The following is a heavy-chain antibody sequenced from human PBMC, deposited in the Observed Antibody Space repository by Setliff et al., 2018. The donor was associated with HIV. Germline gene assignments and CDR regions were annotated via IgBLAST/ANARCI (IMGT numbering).Heavy chain of an antibody. V-gene: IGHV4-34*01. CDR2: INHSGST. Sequence: KPSETLSLTCAVYGGSFSGYYWSWIRQPPGKGLEWIGEINHSGSTNYNPSLKSRVTISVDTSKNQFSLKLSSVTAADTAVYYCARGGGSDPFDYWGQGTLVTVSS. J-gene: IGHJ4*02. CDR1: GGSFSGYY. CDR3: ARGGGSDPFDY. D-gene: IGHD6-19*01.